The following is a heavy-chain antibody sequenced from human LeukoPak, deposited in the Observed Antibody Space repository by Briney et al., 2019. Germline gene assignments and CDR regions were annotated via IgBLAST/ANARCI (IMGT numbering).Heavy chain of an antibody. J-gene: IGHJ5*02. CDR2: FDPEDGET. CDR1: GYTLTELS. CDR3: ATIPPWSSSWYHWFDP. D-gene: IGHD6-13*01. Sequence: ASAKVSCKVSGYTLTELSMHWVRQAPGKGLEWMGGFDPEDGETIYAQKFQGRVTMTEDTSTDTAYMELSSLRSEDTAVYYCATIPPWSSSWYHWFDPWGQGTLVTVSS. V-gene: IGHV1-24*01.